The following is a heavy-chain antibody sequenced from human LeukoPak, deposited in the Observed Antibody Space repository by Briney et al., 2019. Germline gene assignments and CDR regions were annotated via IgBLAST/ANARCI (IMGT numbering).Heavy chain of an antibody. CDR1: GFTFSSYA. D-gene: IGHD3-9*01. J-gene: IGHJ4*02. Sequence: GGSLRLSCAASGFTFSSYATHWVRQAPGKGLEWVALISYDGSNKYFADSVKGRFTISRDNSKNTLYLQMNSLRADDTAVYYCARGKKVWRYFDWLLSPDFDYWGQGTLVTVSS. CDR2: ISYDGSNK. CDR3: ARGKKVWRYFDWLLSPDFDY. V-gene: IGHV3-30*04.